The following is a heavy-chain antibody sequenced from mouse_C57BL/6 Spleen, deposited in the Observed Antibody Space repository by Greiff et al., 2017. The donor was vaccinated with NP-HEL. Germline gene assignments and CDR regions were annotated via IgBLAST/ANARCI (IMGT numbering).Heavy chain of an antibody. V-gene: IGHV1-18*01. CDR2: INPNNGGT. D-gene: IGHD4-1*01. J-gene: IGHJ3*01. Sequence: DVKLQESGPELVKPGASVKIPCKASGYTFTDYNMDWVKQSHGKSLEWIGDINPNNGGTIYNQKFKGKATLTVDKSSSTAYMELRSLTSEDTAVYYCARRPGTGAWFAYWGQGTLVTVSA. CDR1: GYTFTDYN. CDR3: ARRPGTGAWFAY.